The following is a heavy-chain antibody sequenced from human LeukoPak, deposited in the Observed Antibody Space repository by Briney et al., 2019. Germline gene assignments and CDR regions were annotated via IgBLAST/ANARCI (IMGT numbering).Heavy chain of an antibody. V-gene: IGHV3-23*01. Sequence: GGSLRLSCAAFGFTFKIYTINWVRQAPGKGLEWVSSISFSGDNGGDNTYYAGSVRGRFSISRDNSQNTVFLQMSSLRVDDTAAYYCVGTFTIFGVVSTIAWGQGTLVTVSS. CDR2: ISFSGDNGGDNT. J-gene: IGHJ4*02. CDR1: GFTFKIYT. CDR3: VGTFTIFGVVSTIA. D-gene: IGHD3-3*01.